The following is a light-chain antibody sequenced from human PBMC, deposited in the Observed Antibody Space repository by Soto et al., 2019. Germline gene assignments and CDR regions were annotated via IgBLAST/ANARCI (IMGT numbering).Light chain of an antibody. CDR1: QSISTY. CDR2: AAS. J-gene: IGKJ5*01. V-gene: IGKV1-39*01. Sequence: DIQMTQSPSSLSASVGDRVTITCRASQSISTYLNWYQQKPGKAPKLLIYAASSLQSGVPPRFSGSGSGTDFTLTISSLQPEDFATYYCQQSYSTPTFGQGTRLEI. CDR3: QQSYSTPT.